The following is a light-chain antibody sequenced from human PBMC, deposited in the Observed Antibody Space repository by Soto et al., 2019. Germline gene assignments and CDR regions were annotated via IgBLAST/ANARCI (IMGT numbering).Light chain of an antibody. J-gene: IGLJ3*02. CDR2: TNN. V-gene: IGLV1-44*01. CDR3: AAWDDSLNWV. Sequence: QLVLTQPPSASGTPGQRVTISCSGSSSNIGGNSVHWYQQLPGTAPRLLIYTNNQRPSGVPDRFSGSKSGTSASLAISGLQSEDEADYYCAAWDDSLNWVFGGGTKLTVL. CDR1: SSNIGGNS.